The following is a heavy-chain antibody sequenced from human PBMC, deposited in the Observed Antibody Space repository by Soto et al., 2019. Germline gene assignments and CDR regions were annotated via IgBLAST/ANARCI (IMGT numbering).Heavy chain of an antibody. CDR2: ISSSGSTI. V-gene: IGHV3-48*03. J-gene: IGHJ4*02. CDR3: ARVVEYSSSALIDY. CDR1: RFTFSSYE. Sequence: GGSLRLSCAASRFTFSSYEINWVRHAPGKGLEWVSYISSSGSTIYYADSVKGRFTISRDNAKNSLYLQMNSLRAEDTAVYYCARVVEYSSSALIDYWGQGTLVTVSS. D-gene: IGHD6-6*01.